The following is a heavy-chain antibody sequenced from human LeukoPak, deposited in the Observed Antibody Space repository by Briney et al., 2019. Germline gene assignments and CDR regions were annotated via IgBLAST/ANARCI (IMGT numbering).Heavy chain of an antibody. CDR3: ARDSGRFYIDY. CDR2: IKQDGSKK. J-gene: IGHJ4*02. CDR1: GFPFSSYW. Sequence: SGGSLRLSCVASGFPFSSYWMTWVRQAPGKGLEWVANIKQDGSKKSYVDSVKGRFTISRDNAKNSLYLQINSLRADDTAIYYCARDSGRFYIDYWGQGTLVTVSS. V-gene: IGHV3-7*03. D-gene: IGHD5-12*01.